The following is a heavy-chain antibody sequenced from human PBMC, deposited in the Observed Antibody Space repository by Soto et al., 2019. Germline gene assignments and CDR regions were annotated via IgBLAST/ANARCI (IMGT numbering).Heavy chain of an antibody. J-gene: IGHJ3*02. V-gene: IGHV3-74*01. D-gene: IGHD2-15*01. Sequence: EVQLVESGGGLVQPGGSLRLSCAASGFTFSSYWMHWVRQAPGKGLVWVSRINSDGSSTSYADSVKGRFTISRDNAKNTLYLQMNSLRAEDTAVYYCASVVVVVAAVAFDIWGQGTMVTVSS. CDR2: INSDGSST. CDR3: ASVVVVVAAVAFDI. CDR1: GFTFSSYW.